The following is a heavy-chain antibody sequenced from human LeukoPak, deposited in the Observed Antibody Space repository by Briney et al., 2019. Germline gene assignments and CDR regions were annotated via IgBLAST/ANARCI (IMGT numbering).Heavy chain of an antibody. CDR3: AKDGSGGFWSGYMGY. CDR2: INPNSGGT. V-gene: IGHV1-2*02. CDR1: GYTFTSYY. Sequence: ASAKVSCKASGYTFTSYYMHWVRQAPGQGLEWMGWINPNSGGTNYAQKFQGRVTMTRDTSISTAYMELSRLRSDDTAVYYCAKDGSGGFWSGYMGYWGQGTLVTVSS. D-gene: IGHD3-3*01. J-gene: IGHJ4*02.